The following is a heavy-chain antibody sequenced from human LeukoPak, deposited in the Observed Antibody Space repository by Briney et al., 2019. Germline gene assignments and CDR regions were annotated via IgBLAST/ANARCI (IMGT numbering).Heavy chain of an antibody. CDR1: GFTFSSYA. CDR3: AKARGGYHSYYFDY. CDR2: ISGSGGST. V-gene: IGHV3-23*01. D-gene: IGHD5-18*01. J-gene: IGHJ4*02. Sequence: PGGSLRLSCAASGFTFSSYAMSWVGQAPGKGLEWVSAISGSGGSTYYADSVKGRFTISRDNSKNTLYLQMNSLRAEDTAVYYCAKARGGYHSYYFDYWGQGTLVTVSS.